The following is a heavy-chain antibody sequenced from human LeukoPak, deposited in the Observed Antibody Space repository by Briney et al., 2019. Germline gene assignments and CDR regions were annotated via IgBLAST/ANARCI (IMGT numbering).Heavy chain of an antibody. V-gene: IGHV4-39*01. CDR3: ARHNGRYSSSWLFDY. CDR1: GGSISSSSYY. D-gene: IGHD6-13*01. Sequence: SETLSLTCTVSGGSISSSSYYWGWIRQPPGKGLEWIGSIYYSESTYYNPSLKSRVTISVDTSKNQFSLKLSSVTAADTAVYYCARHNGRYSSSWLFDYWGQGTLVTVSS. J-gene: IGHJ4*02. CDR2: IYYSEST.